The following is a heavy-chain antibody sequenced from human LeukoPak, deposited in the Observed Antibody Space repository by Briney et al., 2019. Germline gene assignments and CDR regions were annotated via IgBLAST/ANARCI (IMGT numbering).Heavy chain of an antibody. CDR3: ARGAYYYDSSGQEDAFDI. D-gene: IGHD3-22*01. CDR2: IGTAGDT. V-gene: IGHV3-13*01. J-gene: IGHJ3*02. CDR1: GFTFSSYD. Sequence: GGSLRLSCAASGFTFSSYDMHWVRQATGKGLEWVSAIGTAGDTYYPGSVKGRFTISRENAKNSLYLQMNSLRAGDTAVYYCARGAYYYDSSGQEDAFDIWGQGTMVTVYS.